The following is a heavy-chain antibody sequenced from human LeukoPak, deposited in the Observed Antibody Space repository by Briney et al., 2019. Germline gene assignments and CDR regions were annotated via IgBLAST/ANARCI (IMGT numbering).Heavy chain of an antibody. CDR3: AKEMDYTYGWGGGYFDF. D-gene: IGHD3-10*01. Sequence: GRSLRLSCAASGVTFSSYGVHWVRQAPGKGLEWVAVMSYDGSKKYYADSVKDRFTISRDNTKNTMYLQMNSLRAEDTAVYYCAKEMDYTYGWGGGYFDFWGQGTLVTVSS. J-gene: IGHJ4*02. CDR2: MSYDGSKK. V-gene: IGHV3-30*18. CDR1: GVTFSSYG.